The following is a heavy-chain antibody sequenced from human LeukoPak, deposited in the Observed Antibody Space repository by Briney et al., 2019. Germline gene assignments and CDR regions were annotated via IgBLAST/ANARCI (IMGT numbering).Heavy chain of an antibody. CDR1: GFTFSSYG. V-gene: IGHV3-23*01. Sequence: GGSLRLSCAASGFTFSSYGMSWVRQAPGKGLEWVSFITTSGATTSYADSVKGRFTISRDNPRNTLYMQMNSLRDEDTALYYCAIMHGYYDGSGYWVQWGQGSLVTVCS. D-gene: IGHD3-22*01. CDR2: ITTSGATT. CDR3: AIMHGYYDGSGYWVQ. J-gene: IGHJ4*02.